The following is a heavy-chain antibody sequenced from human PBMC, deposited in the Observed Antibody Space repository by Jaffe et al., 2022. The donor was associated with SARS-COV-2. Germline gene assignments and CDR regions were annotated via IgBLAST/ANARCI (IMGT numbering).Heavy chain of an antibody. V-gene: IGHV1-18*01. Sequence: QVQLVQSGAEVKKPGASVKVSCKASGYTFTSYGISWVRQAPGQGLEWMGWISAYNGNTNYAQKLQGRVTMTTDTSTSTAYMELRSLRSDDTAVYYCARGGWIQLPRGTGEEDYFDYWGQGTLVTVSS. D-gene: IGHD5-18*01. CDR1: GYTFTSYG. J-gene: IGHJ4*02. CDR3: ARGGWIQLPRGTGEEDYFDY. CDR2: ISAYNGNT.